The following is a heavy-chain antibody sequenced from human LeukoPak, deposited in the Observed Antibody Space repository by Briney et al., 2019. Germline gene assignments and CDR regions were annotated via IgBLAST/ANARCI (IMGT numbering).Heavy chain of an antibody. Sequence: PGGSLRLSCTASGFTFGDYAMSWFRQAPGKGLEWVGFISSKAYGGTTEYAASVKGRFTISRDDSKSIAYLQMNSLKTEDTAVYYCTSLFLRYFDWLPSNFDYWGQGTLVTVSS. J-gene: IGHJ4*02. D-gene: IGHD3-9*01. CDR1: GFTFGDYA. CDR2: ISSKAYGGTT. V-gene: IGHV3-49*03. CDR3: TSLFLRYFDWLPSNFDY.